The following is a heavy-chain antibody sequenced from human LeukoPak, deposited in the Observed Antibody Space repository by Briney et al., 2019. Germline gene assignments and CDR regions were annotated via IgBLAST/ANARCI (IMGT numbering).Heavy chain of an antibody. Sequence: PSETLSLTCAVYGGSFSGYYWSWIRQPPGKGLEWIGEINHSGSTNYNPSLKSRVTISVDTSKNQFSLNLSSLTAADTAVYYCASRRQGGYYPHYYYYGMDVWGQGTTVTVSS. D-gene: IGHD3-22*01. V-gene: IGHV4-34*01. J-gene: IGHJ6*02. CDR3: ASRRQGGYYPHYYYYGMDV. CDR2: INHSGST. CDR1: GGSFSGYY.